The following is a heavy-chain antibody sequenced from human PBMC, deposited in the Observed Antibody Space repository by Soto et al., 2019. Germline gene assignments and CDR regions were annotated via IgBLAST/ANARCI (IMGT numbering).Heavy chain of an antibody. J-gene: IGHJ4*02. CDR1: GFTFSTYA. D-gene: IGHD6-13*01. V-gene: IGHV3-30-3*01. CDR2: MSHDGSKK. Sequence: QVQLVESGGGVVQPGRSLRLSCAASGFTFSTYAMHWVRQAPGKGLEWVAVMSHDGSKKYYVDSVKGRFTISRDNSRNTMYLQMNSLRPEDTAVYYCARGYSSTWFYLDSWGQGTLVTVSS. CDR3: ARGYSSTWFYLDS.